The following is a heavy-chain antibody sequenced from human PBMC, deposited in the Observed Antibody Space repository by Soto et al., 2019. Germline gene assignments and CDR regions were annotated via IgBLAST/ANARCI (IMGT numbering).Heavy chain of an antibody. CDR2: ISYDGSNI. Sequence: QVQLVESGGGVVQPGRSLSLSCAASGFTLSSYGMHWVRQAPGTGLEWVAVISYDGSNIYYPDSVKGRFTISRDNSENSQYLQMNSLGTEDTAVYYCARTKAKVALHPCDPCGQGTLVIVAS. CDR1: GFTLSSYG. CDR3: ARTKAKVALHPCDP. V-gene: IGHV3-30*03. J-gene: IGHJ5*02. D-gene: IGHD2-8*01.